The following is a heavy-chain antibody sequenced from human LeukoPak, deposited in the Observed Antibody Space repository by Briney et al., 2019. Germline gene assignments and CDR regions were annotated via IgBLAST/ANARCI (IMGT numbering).Heavy chain of an antibody. J-gene: IGHJ4*02. Sequence: GGSLRLSCAASGFTFSSYTMNWVRQAPGKGLEWVSSITSSGSYIYHADSVMGRFTISRDNTNNSLYLQMNSLRAEDTAVYYCARHVVAVGFWGQGTLVTVSS. CDR2: ITSSGSYI. V-gene: IGHV3-21*01. CDR3: ARHVVAVGF. D-gene: IGHD3-22*01. CDR1: GFTFSSYT.